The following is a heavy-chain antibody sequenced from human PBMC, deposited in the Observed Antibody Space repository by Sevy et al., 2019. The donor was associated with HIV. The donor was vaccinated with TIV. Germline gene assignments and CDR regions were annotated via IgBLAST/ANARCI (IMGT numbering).Heavy chain of an antibody. Sequence: SETLSLTCAVYGGSFSGYYWSWIRQPPGKGLEWIGEINHSGSTNYNPSLKSRVTISVDTSKNQLSLKLSSVTAADTAVYYCARIPRYCSSTSCYTAGTGGYYYYGMYVWGQGTTVTVSS. CDR2: INHSGST. CDR3: ARIPRYCSSTSCYTAGTGGYYYYGMYV. V-gene: IGHV4-34*01. J-gene: IGHJ6*02. D-gene: IGHD2-2*02. CDR1: GGSFSGYY.